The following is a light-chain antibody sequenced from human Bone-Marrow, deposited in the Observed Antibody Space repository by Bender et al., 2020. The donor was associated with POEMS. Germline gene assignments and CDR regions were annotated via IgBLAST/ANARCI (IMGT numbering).Light chain of an antibody. Sequence: QSTLTQPASVSGSPGQSITISCTGSSSDVGSYNFVSWYQHHPGKAPKLMIYEVSKRPSGISNRFSGSKSGNTASLAISGLQAEDESHYFCISYRGSSSTPYVFGTGTEVSVL. CDR3: ISYRGSSSTPYV. CDR2: EVS. V-gene: IGLV2-14*02. CDR1: SSDVGSYNF. J-gene: IGLJ1*01.